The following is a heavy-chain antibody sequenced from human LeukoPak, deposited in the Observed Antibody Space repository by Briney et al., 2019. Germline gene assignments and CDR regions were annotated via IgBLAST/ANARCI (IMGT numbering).Heavy chain of an antibody. Sequence: SGTRSLTCPVDAGSVTSYYCGWVRQPPGNGRGWIGEINHRGSTNYNPSLKSRFTISVETSKNQLSLKRSSVTAADTAGYYVVRTRNPIPTRFDRWGQATLLSV. CDR1: AGSVTSYY. CDR3: VRTRNPIPTRFDR. CDR2: INHRGST. D-gene: IGHD1-14*01. V-gene: IGHV4-34*01. J-gene: IGHJ5*02.